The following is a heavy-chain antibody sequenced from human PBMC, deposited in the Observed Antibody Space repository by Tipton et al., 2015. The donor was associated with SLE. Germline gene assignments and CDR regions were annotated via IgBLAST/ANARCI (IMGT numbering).Heavy chain of an antibody. CDR2: INHSGST. CDR1: GGSFSGYY. CDR3: ARGRSYYYDSSGIKRAFDI. Sequence: LRLSCAVYGGSFSGYYWSWIRQPPGKGLEWIGEINHSGSTNYNPSLKSRVTISVDTSKNQFSLKLSSVTAADTAVYYCARGRSYYYDSSGIKRAFDIWGQGTMVTVSS. J-gene: IGHJ3*02. V-gene: IGHV4-34*01. D-gene: IGHD3-22*01.